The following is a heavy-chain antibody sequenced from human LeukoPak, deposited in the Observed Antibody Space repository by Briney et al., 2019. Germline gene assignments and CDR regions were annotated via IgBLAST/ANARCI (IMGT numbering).Heavy chain of an antibody. CDR2: IYPGDSDT. V-gene: IGHV5-51*01. J-gene: IGHJ4*02. Sequence: GESLKISCKGSGYSFTSYWIGWVRQMPGKGLEWMGIIYPGDSDTRYSPSFQGQVTISADKSINTAYLQWSSLKAWDSAMYYCARRRDLYSGSYYPFDYWGQGTLVTVSS. CDR1: GYSFTSYW. D-gene: IGHD1-26*01. CDR3: ARRRDLYSGSYYPFDY.